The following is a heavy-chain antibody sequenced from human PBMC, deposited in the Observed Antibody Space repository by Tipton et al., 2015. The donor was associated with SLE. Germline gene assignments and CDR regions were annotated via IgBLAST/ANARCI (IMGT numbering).Heavy chain of an antibody. Sequence: TLSLTCTVSGGSISSYYWSWIRQPPGKGLEWIGYIYYSGSTNYNPSLKSRVTISVDTSKNQFSLKLSSVTAADTAVYYCARVGGGGTIDYWSQGTLVTVSS. CDR1: GGSISSYY. D-gene: IGHD2-15*01. CDR2: IYYSGST. J-gene: IGHJ4*02. V-gene: IGHV4-59*01. CDR3: ARVGGGGTIDY.